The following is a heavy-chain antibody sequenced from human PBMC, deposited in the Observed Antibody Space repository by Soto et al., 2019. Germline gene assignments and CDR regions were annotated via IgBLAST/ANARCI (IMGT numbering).Heavy chain of an antibody. D-gene: IGHD5-12*01. CDR3: AKDGMQGGKQARTSDIVATRGSFDY. CDR1: GFTFSSYG. Sequence: GGSLRLSCAASGFTFSSYGMHWVRQAPGKGLEWVAVISYDGSNKYYADSVKGRFTISRDNSKNTLYLQMNSLRAEDTAVYYCAKDGMQGGKQARTSDIVATRGSFDYWGQGTLVTVSS. CDR2: ISYDGSNK. V-gene: IGHV3-30*18. J-gene: IGHJ4*02.